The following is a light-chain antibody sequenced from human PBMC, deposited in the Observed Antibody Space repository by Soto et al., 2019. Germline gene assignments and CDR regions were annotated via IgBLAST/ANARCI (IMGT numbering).Light chain of an antibody. Sequence: EIVMKQSPATLSVSPGERATLSCRASQSISSNLAWYQQKPGQAPRLLIYDASTRATGIPARFSGSGSGTEFTLTISSLQSEDFAVYYCQQYNNWPQGITFGQGTRLDIK. V-gene: IGKV3-15*01. CDR2: DAS. CDR1: QSISSN. CDR3: QQYNNWPQGIT. J-gene: IGKJ5*01.